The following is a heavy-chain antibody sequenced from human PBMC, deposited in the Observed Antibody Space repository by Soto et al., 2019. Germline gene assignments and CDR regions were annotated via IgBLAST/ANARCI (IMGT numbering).Heavy chain of an antibody. V-gene: IGHV4-4*07. J-gene: IGHJ4*02. Sequence: NPSETLSLTCTVSGGSISSYYWSWIRQPAGKGLEWIGRIYTSGSTNYNPSLKSRVTMSVDTSKNQFSLKLSSVTAADTAVYYCARDPGGSSWPTFDYWGQGTLVTVSS. CDR2: IYTSGST. D-gene: IGHD6-13*01. CDR1: GGSISSYY. CDR3: ARDPGGSSWPTFDY.